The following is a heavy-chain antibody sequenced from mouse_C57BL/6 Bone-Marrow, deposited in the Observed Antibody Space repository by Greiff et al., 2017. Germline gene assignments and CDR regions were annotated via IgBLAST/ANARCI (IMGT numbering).Heavy chain of an antibody. Sequence: VQLQQPGAELVKPGASVKLSCKASGYTFTSYWMHWVKPRPGRGLAWIGRLDPNSGGTTYHEKFKSKATLTVDKPSSTASMQLSSLASEDAAVYYCARDYYAMDYWGQGTLVTVSS. CDR2: LDPNSGGT. J-gene: IGHJ4*01. V-gene: IGHV1-72*01. CDR3: ARDYYAMDY. CDR1: GYTFTSYW.